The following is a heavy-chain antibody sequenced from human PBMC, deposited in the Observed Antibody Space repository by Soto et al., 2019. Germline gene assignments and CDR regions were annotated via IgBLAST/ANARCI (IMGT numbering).Heavy chain of an antibody. V-gene: IGHV3-74*01. CDR3: ARGGDPDY. CDR1: GFTFNYYW. J-gene: IGHJ4*02. CDR2: LQTHGSHP. Sequence: EVQLVESGGGLVQPGGSLRLSCVASGFTFNYYWMHWVRQAPGKGLMWVSRLQTHGSHPDYADSVKGRFTISRDNAKNTLYLQMNNLRAEDTAVYYCARGGDPDYWGQGTLVTVSS. D-gene: IGHD2-21*02.